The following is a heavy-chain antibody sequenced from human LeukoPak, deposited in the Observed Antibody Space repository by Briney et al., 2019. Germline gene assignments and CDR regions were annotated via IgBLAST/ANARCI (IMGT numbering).Heavy chain of an antibody. CDR3: ARDGDYKTSGSYFDY. V-gene: IGHV1-18*01. CDR1: GYTFTSYG. Sequence: GASVKVSCKASGYTFTSYGISWVRQAPGQGLEWMGWISAYNGNTNYAQKLQGRVTMTTDTSTSTAYMELRSLRSDDTAVYYCARDGDYKTSGSYFDYWGQGTLVTVSS. CDR2: ISAYNGNT. J-gene: IGHJ4*02. D-gene: IGHD1-26*01.